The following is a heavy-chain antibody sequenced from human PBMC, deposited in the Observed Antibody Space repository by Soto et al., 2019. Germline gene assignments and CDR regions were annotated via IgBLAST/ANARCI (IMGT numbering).Heavy chain of an antibody. J-gene: IGHJ4*02. CDR2: ISHIGSV. Sequence: QVLLQESGPGLVQPSGTLSLSCAVSGVSISSNYYWGWVRQPPGKGLEWLGDISHIGSVNYSPSLMSRVTISMDRSENQFSLNLNSVTAADTAVYYCVRSFGWYAIDYWGQGTLVIVSS. CDR3: VRSFGWYAIDY. V-gene: IGHV4-4*02. D-gene: IGHD6-19*01. CDR1: GVSISSNYY.